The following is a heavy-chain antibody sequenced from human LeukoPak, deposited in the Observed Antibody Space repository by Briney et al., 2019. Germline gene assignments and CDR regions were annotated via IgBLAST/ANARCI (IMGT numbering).Heavy chain of an antibody. V-gene: IGHV3-53*01. Sequence: GGSLRLSCAASGFTVSSNYMSWVRQAPGKGLEWVSVIYSGCSTYYADSVKGRFTISRDNSKNTLYLQMNSLRAEDTAVYYCARDSTYYYDSSGHPPRFDYWGQGTLVTVSS. J-gene: IGHJ4*02. D-gene: IGHD3-22*01. CDR1: GFTVSSNY. CDR2: IYSGCST. CDR3: ARDSTYYYDSSGHPPRFDY.